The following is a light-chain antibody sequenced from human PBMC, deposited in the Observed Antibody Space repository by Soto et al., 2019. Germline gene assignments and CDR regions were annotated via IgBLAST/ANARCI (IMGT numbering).Light chain of an antibody. CDR2: DAS. Sequence: EIVLTQSPATLSLSPGESATLSCRASQSVSNYLAWYHQKPGQAPRLLIYDASNRATGIPARFSGSGSGTDFTLTISSREPEDFAVYYCQQRSSWPPTPTFGGGTKVAI. CDR3: QQRSSWPPTPT. CDR1: QSVSNY. J-gene: IGKJ4*01. V-gene: IGKV3-11*01.